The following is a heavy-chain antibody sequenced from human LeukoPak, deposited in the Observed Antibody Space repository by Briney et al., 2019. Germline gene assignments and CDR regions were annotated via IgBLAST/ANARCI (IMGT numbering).Heavy chain of an antibody. CDR3: AKDMGTGGRYYFDY. CDR1: GFTFDDYA. D-gene: IGHD3-16*01. Sequence: GRSLRLSCAASGFTFDDYAMHWVRQAPGKGLEWVSCISWNSGSIGYADSVKGRFTISRDNAKNSLYLQMNSLRAEGTALYYCAKDMGTGGRYYFDYWGQGTLVTVSS. J-gene: IGHJ4*02. CDR2: ISWNSGSI. V-gene: IGHV3-9*01.